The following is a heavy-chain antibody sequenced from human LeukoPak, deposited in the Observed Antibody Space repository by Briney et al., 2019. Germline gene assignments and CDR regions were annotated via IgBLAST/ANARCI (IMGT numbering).Heavy chain of an antibody. D-gene: IGHD3-22*01. CDR1: GGSISSYY. Sequence: SETLSLTCTVSGGSISSYYWSWIRQPPGKGLEWIGYINTSGSTNYNPSLKSRVTISVDTSKNQFSLKLSSVTAADTAVYYCARRGHYYDSSGYYLYYFDYWGQGTLVTVSS. CDR3: ARRGHYYDSSGYYLYYFDY. V-gene: IGHV4-4*09. J-gene: IGHJ4*02. CDR2: INTSGST.